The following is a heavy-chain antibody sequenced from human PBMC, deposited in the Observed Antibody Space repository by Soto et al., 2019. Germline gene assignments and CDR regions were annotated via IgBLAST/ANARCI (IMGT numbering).Heavy chain of an antibody. J-gene: IGHJ4*02. CDR1: GYTFTGYY. CDR3: ARDKPLEYSSSVVPY. V-gene: IGHV1-2*02. D-gene: IGHD6-6*01. Sequence: ASVKVSCKASGYTFTGYYMHWVRQAPGQGLEWMGWINPNSGGTNYAQKFQGRVTMTRDTSISTAYMELRSLRSDDTAVYYCARDKPLEYSSSVVPYWGQGTLVTVSS. CDR2: INPNSGGT.